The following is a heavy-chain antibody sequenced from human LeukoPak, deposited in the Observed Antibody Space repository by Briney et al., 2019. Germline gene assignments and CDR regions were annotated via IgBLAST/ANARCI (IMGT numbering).Heavy chain of an antibody. V-gene: IGHV3-30*15. CDR1: GFTFSSYA. D-gene: IGHD1-26*01. J-gene: IGHJ4*02. CDR3: ARDVATYVPTFFDY. Sequence: GGSLRLSCAASGFTFSSYAMHWVRPAPGKERERVALISYDVSKTYYADSVKGRFTISRDNSKNTLYLQMSSLRTEDTAVYYCARDVATYVPTFFDYWGQGTLVTVSS. CDR2: ISYDVSKT.